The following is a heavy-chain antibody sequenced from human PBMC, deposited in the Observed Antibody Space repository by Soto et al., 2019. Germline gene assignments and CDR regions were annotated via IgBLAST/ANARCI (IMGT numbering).Heavy chain of an antibody. D-gene: IGHD3-3*01. Sequence: SETLALTCAVSGYSISSGYYWGWVRQPPGKGLEWIGSIYHSGSTYYNPSLKSRVTISVDTSKNQFSLKLSSVTAADTAVYYCARYSIIWQCYDCWSRPAYYGMAVCSRRTPVTVSS. CDR3: ARYSIIWQCYDCWSRPAYYGMAV. CDR1: GYSISSGYY. J-gene: IGHJ6*02. V-gene: IGHV4-38-2*01. CDR2: IYHSGST.